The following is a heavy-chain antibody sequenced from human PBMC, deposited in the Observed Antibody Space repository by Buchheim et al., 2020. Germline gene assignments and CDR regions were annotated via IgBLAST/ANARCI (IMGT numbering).Heavy chain of an antibody. J-gene: IGHJ6*02. CDR2: ISYDGSNK. V-gene: IGHV3-30*18. D-gene: IGHD2-8*01. CDR3: AKDRGGLHIVLMVYALIYGMDV. CDR1: GFTFSSYG. Sequence: QVQLVESGGGVVQPGRSLRLSCAASGFTFSSYGMHWVRQAPGKGLEWVAVISYDGSNKYYADSVKGRFTISRDNSKSTLYLQMNSLRAEDTAVYYCAKDRGGLHIVLMVYALIYGMDVWGQGTT.